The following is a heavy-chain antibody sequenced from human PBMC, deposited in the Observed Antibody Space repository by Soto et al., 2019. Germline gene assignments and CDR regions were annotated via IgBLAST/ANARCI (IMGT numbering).Heavy chain of an antibody. V-gene: IGHV1-3*01. CDR2: INAGNGNT. CDR3: ARGPVYSGDDYWYFDL. Sequence: QVQLVQSGAEVKKPGASVKVSCKASGYTFTSYAMHWVRQAPGQRLEWMGWINAGNGNTKYSQKFQGRVTITRDTSASTAYMELSSLRSEDTAVYYCARGPVYSGDDYWYFDLWGRGTLVTVSS. J-gene: IGHJ2*01. D-gene: IGHD5-12*01. CDR1: GYTFTSYA.